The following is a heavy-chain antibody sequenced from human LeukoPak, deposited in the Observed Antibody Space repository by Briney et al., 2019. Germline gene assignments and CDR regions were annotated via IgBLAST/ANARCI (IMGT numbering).Heavy chain of an antibody. CDR1: GYSISSGYY. V-gene: IGHV4-38-2*02. CDR2: IYHSGST. CDR3: ARGPYSSGYRAFDI. D-gene: IGHD3-22*01. J-gene: IGHJ3*02. Sequence: SETLSLTCTVSGYSISSGYYWGWIRQPPGKGLEWIGSIYHSGSTYYNPSLKSRVTMSVDTSKNQFSLKLSSVTAADTAVYYCARGPYSSGYRAFDIWGQGTMVTVSS.